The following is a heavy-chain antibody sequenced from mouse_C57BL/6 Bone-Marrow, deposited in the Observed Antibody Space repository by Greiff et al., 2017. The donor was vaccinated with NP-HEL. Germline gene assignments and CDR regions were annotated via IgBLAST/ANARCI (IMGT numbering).Heavy chain of an antibody. CDR1: GYTFTSYW. Sequence: VQLQQPGPELVKPGASVKLSCKASGYTFTSYWMHWVKQRPGQGLEWIGNINPSNGGTNYNEKFKSKATLTVDKSSSTASLQLSSLTSEDSAVYYGAKVLRRYAMYYWGQGTSVTVSS. D-gene: IGHD1-1*01. J-gene: IGHJ4*01. CDR2: INPSNGGT. V-gene: IGHV1-53*01. CDR3: AKVLRRYAMYY.